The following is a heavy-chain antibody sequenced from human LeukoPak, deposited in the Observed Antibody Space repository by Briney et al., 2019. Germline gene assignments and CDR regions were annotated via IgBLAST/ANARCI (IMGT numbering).Heavy chain of an antibody. CDR2: IYTSGST. D-gene: IGHD3-10*01. J-gene: IGHJ5*02. V-gene: IGHV4-4*07. Sequence: SETLSLTCTVSGGSISSYYWSWIRQPAGKGLEWIGRIYTSGSTNYNPSLKSRVTMSVDTSKNQFSLKLSSVTAADTAVYYCARDTPSVIWFGELSSWFDPWGQGTLVTVSS. CDR3: ARDTPSVIWFGELSSWFDP. CDR1: GGSISSYY.